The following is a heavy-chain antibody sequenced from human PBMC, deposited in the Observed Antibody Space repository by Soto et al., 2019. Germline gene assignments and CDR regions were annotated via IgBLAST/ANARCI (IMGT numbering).Heavy chain of an antibody. D-gene: IGHD7-27*01. Sequence: SETLSLTCAVSGGSISSSNWWSWVRQPPGKGLEWIGEVYHSGSTNYNPSLKSRVTISVDKPKNQFSLKLSSVTAADTAVYYCARVLGNDAFDIWGHGTLVTVS. CDR2: VYHSGST. CDR1: GGSISSSNW. V-gene: IGHV4-4*02. CDR3: ARVLGNDAFDI. J-gene: IGHJ3*02.